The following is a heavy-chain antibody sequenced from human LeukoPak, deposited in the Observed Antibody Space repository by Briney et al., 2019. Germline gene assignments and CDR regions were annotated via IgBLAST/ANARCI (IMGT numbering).Heavy chain of an antibody. CDR2: INPSSGDT. CDR3: ARVGRYYDSTGSLDY. J-gene: IGHJ4*02. CDR1: GYTFTSYA. D-gene: IGHD3-22*01. Sequence: ASVKVSCKASGYTFTSYAMHWVRQAPGQGLEWMGWINPSSGDTNYAQKFQDRVTMTRDTSISIAYMELSRLRSDDTAVYYCARVGRYYDSTGSLDYWGQGTLVTVSS. V-gene: IGHV1-2*02.